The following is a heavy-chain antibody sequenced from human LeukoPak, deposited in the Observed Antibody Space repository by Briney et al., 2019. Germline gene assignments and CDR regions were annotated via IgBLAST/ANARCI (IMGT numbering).Heavy chain of an antibody. CDR2: INAGNGNT. V-gene: IGHV1-3*01. J-gene: IGHJ4*02. CDR1: GYTFTSYA. CDR3: ARGVYYGSGSYYYDY. Sequence: ASVKVSCKASGYTFTSYAMHWVRQAPGQRLEWMGWINAGNGNTKYSQKFQGRVTITRDTSASTAYMELSSLRSEDTAVYYCARGVYYGSGSYYYDYWGQGTLVTVSS. D-gene: IGHD3-10*01.